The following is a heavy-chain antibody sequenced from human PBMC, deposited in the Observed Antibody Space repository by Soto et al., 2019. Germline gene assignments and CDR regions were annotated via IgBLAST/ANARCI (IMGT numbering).Heavy chain of an antibody. J-gene: IGHJ6*02. CDR3: ARDFFQEGDGARGSGWYGMDV. V-gene: IGHV1-69*01. Sequence: SCKASGGTFSSYAISWVRQAPGQGLEWMGGIIPIFGTANYAQKFQGRVTITADESTSTAYMELSSLRSEDTAVYYCARDFFQEGDGARGSGWYGMDVWGQGTTVTVSS. D-gene: IGHD6-19*01. CDR1: GGTFSSYA. CDR2: IIPIFGTA.